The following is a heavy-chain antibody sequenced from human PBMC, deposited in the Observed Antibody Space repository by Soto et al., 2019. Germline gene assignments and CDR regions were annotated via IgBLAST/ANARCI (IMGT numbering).Heavy chain of an antibody. Sequence: QTVGSLRLSCVVSGFTFSRYAMSWVRQAPGKGLEWVAAISGYGGNTNYADSVKGRFTISRDNSKSTLFLQMNNVRVEDTATYYCAKKHDSNGYINLWGQGTPVTVSS. CDR2: ISGYGGNT. CDR3: AKKHDSNGYINL. CDR1: GFTFSRYA. V-gene: IGHV3-23*01. D-gene: IGHD3-22*01. J-gene: IGHJ4*02.